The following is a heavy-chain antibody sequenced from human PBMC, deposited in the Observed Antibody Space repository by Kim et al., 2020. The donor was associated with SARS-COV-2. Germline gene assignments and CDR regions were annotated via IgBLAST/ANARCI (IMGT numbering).Heavy chain of an antibody. CDR3: AREVYGMDV. CDR2: GGST. J-gene: IGHJ6*02. Sequence: GGSTPSPDSVTGTFPLSRSNSKNPLYLHMTSLRAEDTAVYYCAREVYGMDVWGQGTTVTVSS. V-gene: IGHV3-66*01.